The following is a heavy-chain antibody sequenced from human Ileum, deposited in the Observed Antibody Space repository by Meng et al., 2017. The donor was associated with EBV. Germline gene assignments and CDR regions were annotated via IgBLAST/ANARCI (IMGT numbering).Heavy chain of an antibody. D-gene: IGHD2-15*01. CDR1: GYKFDDYT. V-gene: IGHV1-3*01. CDR3: AREEGGRFDS. J-gene: IGHJ4*02. Sequence: VQLVQYGADMKKPGASVEISCKASGYKFDDYTIQWLRQAPGQRLEWLGWINPGIGSTYDSKTIRGRLTITMDTSASTVYMRLTSLTSEDTAVYYCAREEGGRFDSWGQGTLVTVSS. CDR2: INPGIGST.